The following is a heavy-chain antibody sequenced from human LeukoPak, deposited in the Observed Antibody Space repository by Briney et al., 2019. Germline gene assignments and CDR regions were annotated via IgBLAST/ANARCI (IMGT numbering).Heavy chain of an antibody. CDR3: ARTSGVSAAGSPYYFDY. J-gene: IGHJ4*02. Sequence: ASVKVSCKASGYTFTSYDMHWVRQAPGQGLEWMGWISPYSGNTDYTERLQGRVTMTTDTSTTTAFMELRSLRSDDTAVYYCARTSGVSAAGSPYYFDYWGQGTLVTVSS. V-gene: IGHV1-18*04. D-gene: IGHD6-13*01. CDR1: GYTFTSYD. CDR2: ISPYSGNT.